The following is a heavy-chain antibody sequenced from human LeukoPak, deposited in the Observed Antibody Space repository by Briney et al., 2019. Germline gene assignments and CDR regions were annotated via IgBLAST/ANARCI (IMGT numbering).Heavy chain of an antibody. CDR2: ISSSGSTI. CDR3: ARGNIVGASLFDY. V-gene: IGHV3-48*01. J-gene: IGHJ4*02. CDR1: GFTFRSYS. Sequence: PGGSLRLSCAASGFTFRSYSMNWVRQAPGKGLEWVSYISSSGSTIYYADSVKGRFTISRDNAKNSLYLQMNSLRADDTAVYYCARGNIVGASLFDYWGQGNLVTVSS. D-gene: IGHD1-26*01.